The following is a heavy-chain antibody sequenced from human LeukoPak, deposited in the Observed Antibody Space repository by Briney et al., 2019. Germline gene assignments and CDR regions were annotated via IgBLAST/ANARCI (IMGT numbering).Heavy chain of an antibody. V-gene: IGHV1-46*01. CDR2: INPSGGST. D-gene: IGHD3-22*01. Sequence: GASVKVSCTASGYTFTSYYMHWVRQAPGQGLEWMGIINPSGGSTSYAQKFQGRVTMTRDMSTSTVYMELSSLRSEDTAVYYCARGNITTAHDYWGQGTLVTVSS. J-gene: IGHJ4*02. CDR1: GYTFTSYY. CDR3: ARGNITTAHDY.